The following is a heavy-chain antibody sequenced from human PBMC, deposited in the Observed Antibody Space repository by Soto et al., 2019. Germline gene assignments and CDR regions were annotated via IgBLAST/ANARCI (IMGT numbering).Heavy chain of an antibody. D-gene: IGHD6-25*01. Sequence: QVQLQQWGAGLLKPSETLSLTCAVYGGSFSGYYWSWIRQPPGKGLEWIGEINHSGSTNYNPSLKSRITISVDTSKNQFSLKLSSVTAADTAVYYCARGYALDSSGWYFDYWGQGTLVTVSS. CDR3: ARGYALDSSGWYFDY. CDR2: INHSGST. CDR1: GGSFSGYY. J-gene: IGHJ4*02. V-gene: IGHV4-34*01.